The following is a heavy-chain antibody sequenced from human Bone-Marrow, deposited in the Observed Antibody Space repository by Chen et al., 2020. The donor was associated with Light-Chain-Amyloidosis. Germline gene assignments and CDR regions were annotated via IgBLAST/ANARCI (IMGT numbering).Heavy chain of an antibody. J-gene: IGHJ4*02. Sequence: QSGAEVRKPGASVKVSCKASGYTFTNYFIHWVREAPGQGLEWVGIINPTGASTTYAQSFQGRVTMTTDTSTSTVYMELSCLRSEDTAVYYCARSGSGSFTSGYDYWGQGTLVTVSS. CDR1: GYTFTNYF. V-gene: IGHV1-46*01. D-gene: IGHD1-26*01. CDR2: INPTGAST. CDR3: ARSGSGSFTSGYDY.